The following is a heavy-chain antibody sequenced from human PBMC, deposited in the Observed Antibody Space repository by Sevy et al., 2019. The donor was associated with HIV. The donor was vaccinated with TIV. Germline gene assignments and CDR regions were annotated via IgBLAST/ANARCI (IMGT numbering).Heavy chain of an antibody. Sequence: GGYLRLSCAASGITFSSHAMHWVRQAPGKGLEWVTIISYDGSNKYYADSVKGRFTISRDNSKNTLYLQMNSLRAEDTAVYYCARAVYGDYSGEFDYWGQGTLVTVSS. CDR2: ISYDGSNK. D-gene: IGHD4-17*01. V-gene: IGHV3-30-3*01. CDR3: ARAVYGDYSGEFDY. J-gene: IGHJ4*02. CDR1: GITFSSHA.